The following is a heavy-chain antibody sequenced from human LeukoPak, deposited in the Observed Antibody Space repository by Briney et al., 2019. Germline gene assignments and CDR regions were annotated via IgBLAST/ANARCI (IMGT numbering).Heavy chain of an antibody. D-gene: IGHD2-2*01. CDR3: AREIYCSSTSCYEGLGYFDY. J-gene: IGHJ4*02. V-gene: IGHV1-3*01. CDR1: GYTFTSYA. CDR2: INAGNGNT. Sequence: ASVKVSCKASGYTFTSYAMHWVRQAPGQRLEWMGWINAGNGNTKYSQKFQGRVTITRDTSASTAYMELSSLRSEDTAVYYCAREIYCSSTSCYEGLGYFDYWGQGTLVTVSS.